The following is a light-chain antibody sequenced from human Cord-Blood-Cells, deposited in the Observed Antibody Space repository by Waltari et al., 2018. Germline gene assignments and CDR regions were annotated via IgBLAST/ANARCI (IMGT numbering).Light chain of an antibody. J-gene: IGLJ1*01. CDR2: SNN. CDR3: AAWDDSLNGYV. Sequence: QSVLTPPPSASGTPGQRVPMPCSGSSSNIGSNTVNWYQQLPGTAPKLLIYSNNQRPSGVPDRFSGSKSGTSASLAISGLQSEDEADYYCAAWDDSLNGYVFGTGTKVTVL. V-gene: IGLV1-44*01. CDR1: SSNIGSNT.